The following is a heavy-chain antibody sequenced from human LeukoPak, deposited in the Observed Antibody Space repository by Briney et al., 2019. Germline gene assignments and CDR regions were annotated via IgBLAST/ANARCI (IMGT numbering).Heavy chain of an antibody. CDR3: ARALKGSGWFFRDPVL. CDR1: GGSFSDYY. CDR2: INHSGST. J-gene: IGHJ4*02. D-gene: IGHD6-19*01. Sequence: SETPSLTCAVYGGSFSDYYWSWIRQPPGKGLEWIGEINHSGSTNYNPSLKSRVTISVDTSKNQFSLKLTSVTAADTAVYYCARALKGSGWFFRDPVLWGQGTLVTVSS. V-gene: IGHV4-34*01.